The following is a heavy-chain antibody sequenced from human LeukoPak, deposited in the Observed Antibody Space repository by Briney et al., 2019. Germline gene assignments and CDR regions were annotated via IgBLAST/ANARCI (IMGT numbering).Heavy chain of an antibody. V-gene: IGHV4-59*08. J-gene: IGHJ5*02. CDR3: ARRNPARWFDP. CDR1: GASMSNYY. Sequence: SETLSLTCTVSGASMSNYYWSWIRQPPGKGLECIGFIYSSGGTNYNPSLRSRVTISIDTSMNQFSLDLISVTAADTAVYYCARRNPARWFDPWGQGTLVTVSS. CDR2: IYSSGGT.